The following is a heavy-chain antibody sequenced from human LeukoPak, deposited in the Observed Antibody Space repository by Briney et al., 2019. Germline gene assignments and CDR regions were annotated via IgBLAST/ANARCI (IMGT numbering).Heavy chain of an antibody. D-gene: IGHD6-13*01. J-gene: IGHJ4*02. CDR1: GFTFSSHA. CDR2: ISGSGGST. V-gene: IGHV3-23*01. CDR3: ARDFRRSSSWPFDY. Sequence: GGSLRLSCAASGFTFSSHAMSWVRQAPGKGLEWVSGISGSGGSTYYADSVKGRFTISRDNSKNTLYLQMNSLRAEDTAVYHCARDFRRSSSWPFDYWGQGTLVTVSS.